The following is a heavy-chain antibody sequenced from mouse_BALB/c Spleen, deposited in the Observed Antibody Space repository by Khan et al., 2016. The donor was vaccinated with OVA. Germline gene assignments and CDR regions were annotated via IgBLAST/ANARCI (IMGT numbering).Heavy chain of an antibody. D-gene: IGHD1-3*01. Sequence: VKLEESGPGLVAPSQSLSITCTVSGFSLTSYGVHWVRQPPGKGLEWRGVIWAGGSTNYNSALMSRLSISKDNSKSQVFLKMNSLQTEDTAMYYCARLEDIWGQGTTLTVSS. CDR1: GFSLTSYG. CDR3: ARLEDI. CDR2: IWAGGST. V-gene: IGHV2-9*02. J-gene: IGHJ2*01.